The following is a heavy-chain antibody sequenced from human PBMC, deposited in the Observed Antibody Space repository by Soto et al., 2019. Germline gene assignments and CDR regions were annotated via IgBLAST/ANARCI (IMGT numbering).Heavy chain of an antibody. V-gene: IGHV4-61*05. CDR1: GGSISSTGYY. CDR3: ATRTYYGDRCMDV. D-gene: IGHD4-17*01. J-gene: IGHJ6*02. Sequence: PSETLSLTCTVSGGSISSTGYYWGWIRQPPGKGLEWIGYIYYSGSTNYNPSLKSRVTISVDTSKNQFSLKLSSVTAADTAVYYCATRTYYGDRCMDVWGQGTTVTVSS. CDR2: IYYSGST.